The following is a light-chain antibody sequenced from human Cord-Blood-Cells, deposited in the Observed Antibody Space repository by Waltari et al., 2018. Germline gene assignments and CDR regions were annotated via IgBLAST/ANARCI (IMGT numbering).Light chain of an antibody. V-gene: IGLV1-47*01. Sequence: QSVLTQPPSASGTPGQRVTISFSGSSPNIGSNYVYLYQQLPGTAPKLLIYRNNQRPSGVPDRFSGSKSGTSASLAISGLRSEDEADYYCAAWDDSLSGAWVFGGGTKLTVL. J-gene: IGLJ3*02. CDR1: SPNIGSNY. CDR2: RNN. CDR3: AAWDDSLSGAWV.